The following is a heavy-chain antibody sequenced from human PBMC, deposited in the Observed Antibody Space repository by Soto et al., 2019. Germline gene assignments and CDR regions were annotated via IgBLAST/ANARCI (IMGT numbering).Heavy chain of an antibody. Sequence: EVQLVESGGGLVKPGWSLRLSCAAAGFTFSSYSMNWVRQAPGKGLEWVSSISSSSSYIYYADSVKGRFTISRDNAKNSLYLQMNSLRAEDTAVYYCARDASYSSSSDYYYGMDVWGQGTTVTVSS. CDR2: ISSSSSYI. CDR1: GFTFSSYS. V-gene: IGHV3-21*01. J-gene: IGHJ6*02. CDR3: ARDASYSSSSDYYYGMDV. D-gene: IGHD6-6*01.